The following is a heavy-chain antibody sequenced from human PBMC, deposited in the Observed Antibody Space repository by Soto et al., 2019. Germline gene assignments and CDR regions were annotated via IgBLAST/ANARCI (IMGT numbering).Heavy chain of an antibody. D-gene: IGHD2-8*01. J-gene: IGHJ1*01. V-gene: IGHV3-30-3*01. CDR1: GFTFSSYA. Sequence: PGGSLRLSCAASGFTFSSYAMHWVRQAPGKGLEWVAVISYDGSNKYYADTVKGRFTISRDNSKNTLYLQMNSLRAEDTAVYYCASGAELDCTNGVCSSSIEYFQHWGQGTLVTVSS. CDR3: ASGAELDCTNGVCSSSIEYFQH. CDR2: ISYDGSNK.